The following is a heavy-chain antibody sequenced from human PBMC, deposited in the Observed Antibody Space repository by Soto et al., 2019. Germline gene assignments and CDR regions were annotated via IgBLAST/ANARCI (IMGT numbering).Heavy chain of an antibody. CDR3: ARDREDVDTAMVSYFDY. CDR2: ISYDGSNK. V-gene: IGHV3-30-3*01. CDR1: GFTFSSYA. J-gene: IGHJ4*02. Sequence: QVQLVESGGGVVQPGRSPRLSCAASGFTFSSYAMHWVRQAPGKGLEWVAVISYDGSNKYYADSVKGRFTISRDNSKNTLYLQMNSLRAEDTAVYYCARDREDVDTAMVSYFDYWGQGTLVTVSS. D-gene: IGHD5-18*01.